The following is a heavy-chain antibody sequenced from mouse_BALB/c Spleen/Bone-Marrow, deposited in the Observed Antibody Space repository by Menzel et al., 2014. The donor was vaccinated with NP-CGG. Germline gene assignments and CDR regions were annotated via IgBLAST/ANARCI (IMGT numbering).Heavy chain of an antibody. CDR1: GFDFSRYW. CDR3: ARQGYYGYSDY. D-gene: IGHD1-2*01. J-gene: IGHJ2*01. V-gene: IGHV4-1*02. Sequence: DVKLQESGGGLVQPGGSLKLSCAASGFDFSRYWVSWVRQAPGKGLEWIGEINPDSSTINYTPSLKDKFIISRDNAKNTLYLQMRKVRSEDTALYYCARQGYYGYSDYWGQGTTLIVSS. CDR2: INPDSSTI.